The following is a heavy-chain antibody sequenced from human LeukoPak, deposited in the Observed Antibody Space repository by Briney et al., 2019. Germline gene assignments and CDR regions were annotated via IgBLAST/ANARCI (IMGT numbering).Heavy chain of an antibody. J-gene: IGHJ5*02. CDR3: ARQTSAPNP. Sequence: SETLSLTCSVSGGSISSSNFYWGWIRQPPGKGLGWIGSIHYSGTANYNPSLKSRVTMFVDTSKNQFSLKLTSVTAADTAVYYCARQTSAPNPWGQGILVTVSS. V-gene: IGHV4-39*01. CDR2: IHYSGTA. CDR1: GGSISSSNFY.